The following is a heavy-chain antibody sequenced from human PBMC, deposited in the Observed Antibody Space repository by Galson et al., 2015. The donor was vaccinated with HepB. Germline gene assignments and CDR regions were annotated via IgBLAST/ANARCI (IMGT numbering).Heavy chain of an antibody. CDR3: TRESMPGPWGDY. CDR2: IDVYNGNT. V-gene: IGHV1-18*01. Sequence: QSGAEVTKPGESLRISCKASGYTFTNYGICWVRQAPGQGPEWMGWIDVYNGNTKYAQNFQDRATMTTDTSTATAYMELRSLRSDDTAVYYCTRESMPGPWGDYWGQGTLVTVSS. CDR1: GYTFTNYG. J-gene: IGHJ4*02. D-gene: IGHD7-27*01.